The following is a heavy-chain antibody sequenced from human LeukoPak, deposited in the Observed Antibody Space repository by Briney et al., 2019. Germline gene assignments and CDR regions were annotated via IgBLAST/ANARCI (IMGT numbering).Heavy chain of an antibody. CDR3: AKEGMGDYSFLYYYGMDV. Sequence: SGGSLRLSCAASGFTFSSYGMHWVRQAPGKGLEGVAVISYDGSNKYYADSVKGRFTISRDNSKNTLYLQMNSLRAEDTAVYYCAKEGMGDYSFLYYYGMDVWGQGTTVTVSS. CDR2: ISYDGSNK. D-gene: IGHD4-17*01. J-gene: IGHJ6*02. V-gene: IGHV3-30*18. CDR1: GFTFSSYG.